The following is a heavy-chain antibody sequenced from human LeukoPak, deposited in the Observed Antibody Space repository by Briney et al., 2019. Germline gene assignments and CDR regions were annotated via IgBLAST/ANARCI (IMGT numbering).Heavy chain of an antibody. CDR1: GYSISSGYY. D-gene: IGHD2/OR15-2a*01. CDR3: ATQILLCHYY. CDR2: IDHSGST. V-gene: IGHV4-38-2*02. Sequence: SETLSLTCTVSGYSISSGYYWGRIRQPPGKGLEWTGSIDHSGSTYYNPSLKSRVTISVDTSKNQFSLQLSSVTAADTAVYYCATQILLCHYYWGQGTLVTVSS. J-gene: IGHJ4*02.